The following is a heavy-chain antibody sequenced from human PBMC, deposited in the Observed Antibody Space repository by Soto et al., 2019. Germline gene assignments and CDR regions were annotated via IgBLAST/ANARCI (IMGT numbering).Heavy chain of an antibody. J-gene: IGHJ4*02. CDR3: EKDGFLWLGDLHYYFDY. V-gene: IGHV3-30*18. CDR2: ISYDGSNK. CDR1: GFTFSSYG. Sequence: GGSLRLSCAASGFTFSSYGMHWVRQAPGKGLEWVAVISYDGSNKYYADSVKGRFTISRDNSKNTLYLQMNSLRAEDTAVYYCEKDGFLWLGDLHYYFDYGGQGPLVTFPS. D-gene: IGHD3-10*01.